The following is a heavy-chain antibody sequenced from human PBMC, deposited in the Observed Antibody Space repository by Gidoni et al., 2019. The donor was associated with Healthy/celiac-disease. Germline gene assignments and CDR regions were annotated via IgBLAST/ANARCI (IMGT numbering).Heavy chain of an antibody. CDR2: IYYSGST. D-gene: IGHD3-3*01. CDR1: GGSTSSGDYY. V-gene: IGHV4-30-4*01. Sequence: QVQLQESCPGLVKPSQTLSLTCTVSGGSTSSGDYYWSWRRQPPGKGLEWIGYIYYSGSTYYNPSLKSRVTISVDTSKNQFSLKLSSVTAADTAVYYCARYLFGGVSGGNWFDPWGQGTLVTVSS. J-gene: IGHJ5*02. CDR3: ARYLFGGVSGGNWFDP.